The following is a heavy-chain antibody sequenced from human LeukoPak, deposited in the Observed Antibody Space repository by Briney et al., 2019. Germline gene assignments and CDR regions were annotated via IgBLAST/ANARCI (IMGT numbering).Heavy chain of an antibody. CDR2: ISWNSGSI. J-gene: IGHJ3*02. CDR3: AKVSTGFRNFDAFDI. D-gene: IGHD1-14*01. Sequence: QPGRSPRLSCAASGFTFDDYAMPWVRQAPGKGLEWVSGISWNSGSIGYADSVKGRFTISRDNAKNSLYLQMNSLRAEDTALYYCAKVSTGFRNFDAFDIWGQGTMVTVSS. CDR1: GFTFDDYA. V-gene: IGHV3-9*01.